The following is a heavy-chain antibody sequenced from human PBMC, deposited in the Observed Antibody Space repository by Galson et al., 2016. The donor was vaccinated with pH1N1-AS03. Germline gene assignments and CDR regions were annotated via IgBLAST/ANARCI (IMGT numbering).Heavy chain of an antibody. CDR1: TGSFRGAY. V-gene: IGHV4-34*12. Sequence: SETLSLTCTVSTGSFRGAYWAWIRQPPGKGLEWIGEIIPGRCNDCIHGENTKYAPSLKSRVTISIDTSRNQLSLTLTSVIAADTAVYYCARRPTGLDYWGPGSLVTVSS. CDR2: IIPGRCNDCIHGENT. J-gene: IGHJ4*02. CDR3: ARRPTGLDY.